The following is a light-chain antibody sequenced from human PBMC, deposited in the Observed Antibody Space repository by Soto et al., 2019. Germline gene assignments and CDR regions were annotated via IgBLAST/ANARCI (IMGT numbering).Light chain of an antibody. CDR1: SREVGRNKL. Sequence: SVLAQPASLSGSPWQAVTISCTWSSREVGRNKLFSWYQKYPGKATKLMIYEDTQRPSGVSNRFSGSKSGNTASLTISGLQADDEADYYCCSYAGSSIYVVFGGGTKVTVL. J-gene: IGLJ2*01. V-gene: IGLV2-23*01. CDR3: CSYAGSSIYVV. CDR2: EDT.